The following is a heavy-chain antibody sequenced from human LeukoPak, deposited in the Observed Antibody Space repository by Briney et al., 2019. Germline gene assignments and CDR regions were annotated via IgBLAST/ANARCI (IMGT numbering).Heavy chain of an antibody. CDR3: ARVPEGGMIVEQGGAFDI. CDR2: IFYGGSKN. J-gene: IGHJ3*02. V-gene: IGHV3-30*03. D-gene: IGHD3-22*01. CDR1: GFTFSDYY. Sequence: PGGSLRLSCAASGFTFSDYYMTWVRRAPAKGLEWVAIIFYGGSKNCYVESVKGRFTISRDKSKNTLYVQMNSLRAEDTAVYYCARVPEGGMIVEQGGAFDIWGQGTMVTVSS.